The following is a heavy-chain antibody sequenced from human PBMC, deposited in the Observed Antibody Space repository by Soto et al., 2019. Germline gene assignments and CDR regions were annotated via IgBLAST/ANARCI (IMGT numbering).Heavy chain of an antibody. V-gene: IGHV3-23*01. J-gene: IGHJ6*02. CDR2: ISGSGGST. CDR3: AKDDWWYSGYDYVFSLNYYYYGMDV. CDR1: GFTLSSYA. Sequence: AGGSLRLSCAASGFTLSSYAMSWVRQAPGKGLEWVSAISGSGGSTYYADSVKGRFTISRDNSKNTLYLQMNSLRAEDTAVYYCAKDDWWYSGYDYVFSLNYYYYGMDVWGQGTTVTVSS. D-gene: IGHD5-12*01.